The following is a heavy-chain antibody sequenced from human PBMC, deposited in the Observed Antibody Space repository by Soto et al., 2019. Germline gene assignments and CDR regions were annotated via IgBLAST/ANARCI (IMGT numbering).Heavy chain of an antibody. CDR1: GFTFSSYS. CDR2: ISSSSSYI. J-gene: IGHJ6*02. D-gene: IGHD2-15*01. Sequence: LRPSCAASGFTFSSYSMNWVRQAPGKGLEWVSSISSSSSYIYYADSVKGRFTISRDNAKNSLYLQMNSLRAEDTAVYYCGRVPVAEGMDVWGQGTTVTVSS. V-gene: IGHV3-21*01. CDR3: GRVPVAEGMDV.